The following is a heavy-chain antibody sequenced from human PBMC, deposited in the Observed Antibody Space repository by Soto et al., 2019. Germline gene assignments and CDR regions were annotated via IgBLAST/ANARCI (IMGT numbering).Heavy chain of an antibody. CDR1: GSTFTSSV. V-gene: IGHV3-23*01. CDR3: AAYDDGPYRPRYDY. Sequence: GGSLRLSCAASGSTFTSSVMAWVRRPPGRGLEWMSSLGFVARHTSYADSVKGRFTISRANSRTTLYLQMNGLTFDDTAVYYCAAYDDGPYRPRYDYWGQGTQVTVSS. CDR2: LGFVARHT. D-gene: IGHD3-3*01. J-gene: IGHJ4*02.